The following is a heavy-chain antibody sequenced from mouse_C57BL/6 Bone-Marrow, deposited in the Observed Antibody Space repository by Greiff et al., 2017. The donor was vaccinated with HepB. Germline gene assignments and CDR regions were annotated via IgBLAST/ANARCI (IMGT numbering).Heavy chain of an antibody. CDR1: GYTFTDYY. V-gene: IGHV1-76*01. CDR2: IYPGSGNT. CDR3: AGYYGGSAAWFAY. D-gene: IGHD1-1*01. Sequence: VQRVESGAELVRPGASVKLSCKASGYTFTDYYIHWVKQRPGQGLEWIARIYPGSGNTYYNEKFKGKATLTADTSSSTAYMQLSSPTSEDSAVSFCAGYYGGSAAWFAYWGQGTLVTVSA. J-gene: IGHJ3*01.